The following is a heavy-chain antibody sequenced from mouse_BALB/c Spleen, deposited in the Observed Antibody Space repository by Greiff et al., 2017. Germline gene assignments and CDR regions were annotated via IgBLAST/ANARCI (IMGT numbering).Heavy chain of an antibody. CDR2: INSNGGST. CDR1: GFTFSSYG. CDR3: ARKGGVLYYYAMDY. Sequence: EVKVVESGGGLVQPGGSLKLSCAASGFTFSSYGMSWVRQTPDKRLELVATINSNGGSTYYPDSVKGRFTISRDNAKNTLYLQMSSLKSEDTAMYYCARKGGVLYYYAMDYWGQGTSVTVSS. V-gene: IGHV5-6-3*01. J-gene: IGHJ4*01.